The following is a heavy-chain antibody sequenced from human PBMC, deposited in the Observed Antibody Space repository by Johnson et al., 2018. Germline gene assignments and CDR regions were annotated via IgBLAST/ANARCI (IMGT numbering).Heavy chain of an antibody. D-gene: IGHD6-19*01. CDR1: GGSISSSSYY. Sequence: QVQLQESGPGLVKPSETLSLTCTVSGGSISSSSYYWGWIRQPPGKGLEWIGSIYSSGSTYYNPSLKSRVTISVDTSKNPFSLKLSSVTAADTAVYYCARQSSGGYYGMDVWGQGTTVTVSS. V-gene: IGHV4-39*01. J-gene: IGHJ6*02. CDR2: IYSSGST. CDR3: ARQSSGGYYGMDV.